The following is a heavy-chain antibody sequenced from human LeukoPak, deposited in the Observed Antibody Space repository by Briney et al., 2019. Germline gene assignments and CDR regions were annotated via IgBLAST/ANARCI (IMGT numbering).Heavy chain of an antibody. CDR3: ASLIGLVLVDTYFDY. V-gene: IGHV4-39*07. D-gene: IGHD2-8*02. CDR2: IYSSGST. Sequence: PSETLSLTCTVSGGSISSSSYYWGWIRQPPGKGLEWIGSIYSSGSTYYNPSLKSRVTISVDTSKNQFSLKLSSVTAADTAVYYCASLIGLVLVDTYFDYWGQGTLVTVSS. J-gene: IGHJ4*02. CDR1: GGSISSSSYY.